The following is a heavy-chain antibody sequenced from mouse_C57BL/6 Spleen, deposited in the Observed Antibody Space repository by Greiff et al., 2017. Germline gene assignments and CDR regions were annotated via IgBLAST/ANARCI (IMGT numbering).Heavy chain of an antibody. CDR3: ANEDVWDFDD. Sequence: VQLQQSGPELVKPGASVKISCKASGYSFTGYYMNWVKQSPEKSLEWIGEINPSTGGTTYNQKFKAKATLTVDNSSSTAYMQLKSLTSEDSAVYYCANEDVWDFDDWGQGTPVTVSS. J-gene: IGHJ1*01. CDR1: GYSFTGYY. CDR2: INPSTGGT. V-gene: IGHV1-42*01.